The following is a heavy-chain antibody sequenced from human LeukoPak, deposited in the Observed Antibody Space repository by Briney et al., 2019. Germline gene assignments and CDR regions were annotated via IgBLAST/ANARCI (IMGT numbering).Heavy chain of an antibody. D-gene: IGHD4-23*01. Sequence: PGRSLRLSCAASGFTFDDYAMHWVRQAPGKGLEWVSGISWNSGSIGYADSVKGRFTISRDNAKNSLYLQMNSLRAEDTALYYCAKSYGGNSFDYWGQGTLVTVSS. J-gene: IGHJ4*02. CDR3: AKSYGGNSFDY. CDR2: ISWNSGSI. V-gene: IGHV3-9*01. CDR1: GFTFDDYA.